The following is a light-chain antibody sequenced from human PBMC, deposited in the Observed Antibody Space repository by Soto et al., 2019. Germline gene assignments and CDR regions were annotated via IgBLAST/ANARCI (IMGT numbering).Light chain of an antibody. J-gene: IGKJ1*01. CDR1: QSVSSSY. V-gene: IGKV3-20*02. CDR2: GAS. Sequence: EIVLTQSPATLSLSPGERATLSCRASQSVSSSYLAWYQQKPGQAPRLLIYGASSRATGIPDRFSGSGSGTEFSLTISSLQPEDFATYYCLCYITYPWTFGQGTKVDIK. CDR3: LCYITYPWT.